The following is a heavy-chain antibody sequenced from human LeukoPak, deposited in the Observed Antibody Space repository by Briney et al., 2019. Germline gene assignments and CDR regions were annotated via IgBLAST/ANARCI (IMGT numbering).Heavy chain of an antibody. D-gene: IGHD3-3*01. CDR3: ARGSYYDFWSGLRFHYDYYYYYMDV. CDR1: GGSFSGYY. V-gene: IGHV4-34*01. J-gene: IGHJ6*03. CDR2: INHSGST. Sequence: SETLSLTCAVYGGSFSGYYWSWIRQPPGKGLEWIGEINHSGSTNYNPSLKSRVTISVDTSKNQFSLKLSSVTAADTAVYYCARGSYYDFWSGLRFHYDYYYYYMDVWGKGTTVTVSS.